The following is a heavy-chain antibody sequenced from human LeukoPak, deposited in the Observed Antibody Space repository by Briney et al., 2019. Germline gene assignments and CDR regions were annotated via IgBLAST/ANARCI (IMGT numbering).Heavy chain of an antibody. CDR1: EFTFSSYW. V-gene: IGHV3-74*01. CDR2: INSDGSTT. D-gene: IGHD3-10*01. J-gene: IGHJ4*02. Sequence: GGSLRLSCAASEFTFSSYWMHWVRQAPGKGLVWVSRINSDGSTTTYADSVKGRFTISRDNAKNTLYLQMNSLRAEDTAIYYCTRGGVDYWGQGTLVTVSS. CDR3: TRGGVDY.